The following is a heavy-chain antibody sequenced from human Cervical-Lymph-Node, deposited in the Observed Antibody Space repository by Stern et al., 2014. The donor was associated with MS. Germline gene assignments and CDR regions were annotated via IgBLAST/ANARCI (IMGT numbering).Heavy chain of an antibody. CDR3: AREVGSLAMDV. J-gene: IGHJ6*01. V-gene: IGHV1-69*06. Sequence: QVQLVQSGAEVKKPGSSVKVSCKASGDTFTDYAISWVRQAPGQGPEWMVGITPIFGSADYAQKFQGRLTITADRSTSTAYMDLSSLTSEDTAVYYCAREVGSLAMDVWGQGTTVIVSS. CDR1: GDTFTDYA. CDR2: ITPIFGSA. D-gene: IGHD1-1*01.